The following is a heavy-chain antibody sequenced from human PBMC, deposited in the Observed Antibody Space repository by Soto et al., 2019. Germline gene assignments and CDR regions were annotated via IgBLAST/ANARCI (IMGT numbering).Heavy chain of an antibody. Sequence: ASVKVSCKASGYTFTSYDINWVRQATGQGLEWMGWMNPNSGNTGYAQKFQGRVTMTRNTSISTAYMELSSLRSEDTAVYYCARTLGGSFYYYYYMDVWGKGTTVTVSS. J-gene: IGHJ6*03. V-gene: IGHV1-8*01. CDR3: ARTLGGSFYYYYYMDV. CDR1: GYTFTSYD. CDR2: MNPNSGNT. D-gene: IGHD3-10*01.